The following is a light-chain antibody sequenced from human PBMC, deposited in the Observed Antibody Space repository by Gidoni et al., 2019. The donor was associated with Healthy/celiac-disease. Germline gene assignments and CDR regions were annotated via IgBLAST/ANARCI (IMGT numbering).Light chain of an antibody. CDR1: QDISNY. J-gene: IGKJ2*01. CDR3: QQYDNLPYT. Sequence: DIPMTQSPSSLSASVGDRVTITCQASQDISNYLNWYQQKPGKAPKLLIYDASNLETGVPSSFSGSGSGTDFTFTISSLQPEDIATYYCQQYDNLPYTFGQGTKLEIK. V-gene: IGKV1-33*01. CDR2: DAS.